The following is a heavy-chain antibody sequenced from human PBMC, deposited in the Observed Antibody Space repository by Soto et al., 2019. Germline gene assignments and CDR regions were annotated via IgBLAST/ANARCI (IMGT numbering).Heavy chain of an antibody. Sequence: QVQLVESGGGVVQPGRSLRLSCAASGFTFSSYGMHWVRQAPGKGLEWVAVISYDGSNKYYADSVKGRFTISRDNSKNTLYLQMNSLRAEDTAVYYCARSNDGYGPFGGRGYFDYWGQGTLVTVSS. CDR3: ARSNDGYGPFGGRGYFDY. CDR1: GFTFSSYG. D-gene: IGHD1-1*01. J-gene: IGHJ4*02. CDR2: ISYDGSNK. V-gene: IGHV3-30*03.